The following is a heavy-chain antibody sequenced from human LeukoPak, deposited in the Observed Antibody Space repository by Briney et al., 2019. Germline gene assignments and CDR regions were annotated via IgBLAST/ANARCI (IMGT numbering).Heavy chain of an antibody. D-gene: IGHD2-2*01. V-gene: IGHV3-23*01. Sequence: GRSLRLSCAASGFTFSSYGMHWVRQAPGKGLEWVSAISGSGGSTYYADSVKGRFTISRDNSKNTLYLQMNSLRAEDTAVYYCASDCSSTECYYYYGMDVWGQGTTVTVSS. J-gene: IGHJ6*02. CDR1: GFTFSSYG. CDR2: ISGSGGST. CDR3: ASDCSSTECYYYYGMDV.